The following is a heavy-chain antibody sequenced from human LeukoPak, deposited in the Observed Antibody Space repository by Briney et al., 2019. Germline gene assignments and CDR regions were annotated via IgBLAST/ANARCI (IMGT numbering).Heavy chain of an antibody. CDR1: GGSISSGDYY. V-gene: IGHV4-30-4*08. CDR3: ARDRGYSSGWSFDY. J-gene: IGHJ4*02. CDR2: IYYSGST. D-gene: IGHD6-19*01. Sequence: PSETLSLTCTVSGGSISSGDYYWSWIRQPPGKGLEWIGYIYYSGSTYYNPSLKSRVTISVDTSKNQFSLKLSSVTAADTAVYYCARDRGYSSGWSFDYWGREPWSPSPQ.